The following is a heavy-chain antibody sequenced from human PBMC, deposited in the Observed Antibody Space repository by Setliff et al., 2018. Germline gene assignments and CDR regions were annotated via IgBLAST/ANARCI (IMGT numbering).Heavy chain of an antibody. J-gene: IGHJ5*02. V-gene: IGHV4-39*01. D-gene: IGHD7-27*01. CDR3: ATTGGSLRLS. Sequence: SETLSLTCTVSGDSISSSRYYWARIRQPPGKGLEWIGNIYYSGTTYSNPSLKSRVTMSVDTSKNQFSLRLNSVTASDTAVYYCATTGGSLRLSWGQ. CDR2: IYYSGTT. CDR1: GDSISSSRYY.